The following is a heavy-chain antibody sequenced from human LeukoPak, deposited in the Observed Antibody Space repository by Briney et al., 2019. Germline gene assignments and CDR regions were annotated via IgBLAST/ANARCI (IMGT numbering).Heavy chain of an antibody. Sequence: GGSLRLSSAASGFTFSVYSMNWVRLAPGKGLEWVSYIGPSGSTIYYADSVKGRFTISRDNAKNSLHLQMNGLRAEDTAVYYCARMRYSSLDYWGQGNLVTVSS. CDR3: ARMRYSSLDY. D-gene: IGHD6-13*01. J-gene: IGHJ4*02. CDR1: GFTFSVYS. V-gene: IGHV3-48*01. CDR2: IGPSGSTI.